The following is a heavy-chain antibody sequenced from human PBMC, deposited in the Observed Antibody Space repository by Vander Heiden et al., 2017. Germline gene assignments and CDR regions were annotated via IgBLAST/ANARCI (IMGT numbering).Heavy chain of an antibody. CDR1: GCTFNNAW. Sequence: EVQLVESGGGLVKPGGSLRVSCEGSGCTFNNAWMHWFRQAPGKGLEWVGRIKSNTDGETTDYAAPVKGRFTVSRDDSKNTLHLQMNSLKTEDTAVYYCTTDPNSSAYYYYYYGMHVWGQGTTVTVSS. J-gene: IGHJ6*02. D-gene: IGHD3-22*01. CDR2: IKSNTDGETT. CDR3: TTDPNSSAYYYYYYGMHV. V-gene: IGHV3-15*07.